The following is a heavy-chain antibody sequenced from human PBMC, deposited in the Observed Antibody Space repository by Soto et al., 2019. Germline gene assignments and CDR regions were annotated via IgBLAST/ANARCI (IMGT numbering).Heavy chain of an antibody. CDR1: GLTFSRIE. CDR3: VTRLLWFGDSDNAS. CDR2: ISSSGATI. Sequence: VGSLRLSCEASGLTFSRIEMNWVRQAPGKGLEWVSYISSSGATIYYADFVKGRFTISRDNAGNSLFLQMDSLRVEDSALYYCVTRLLWFGDSDNASWGQGTLVTVSS. J-gene: IGHJ5*02. V-gene: IGHV3-48*03. D-gene: IGHD3-10*01.